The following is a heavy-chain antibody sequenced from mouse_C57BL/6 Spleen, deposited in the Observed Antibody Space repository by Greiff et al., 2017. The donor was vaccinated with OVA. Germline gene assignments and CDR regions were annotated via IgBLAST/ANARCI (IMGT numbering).Heavy chain of an antibody. CDR1: GFTFSDYG. CDR3: ARSYYSNYQDY. D-gene: IGHD2-5*01. Sequence: DVMLVESGGGLVKPGGSLKLSCAASGFTFSDYGMHWVRQAPEKGLEWVAYISSGSSTIYYADTVKGRFTISRDNAKNTLFLQITSLRSEDTAMYYCARSYYSNYQDYWGQGTTLTVSS. J-gene: IGHJ2*01. V-gene: IGHV5-17*01. CDR2: ISSGSSTI.